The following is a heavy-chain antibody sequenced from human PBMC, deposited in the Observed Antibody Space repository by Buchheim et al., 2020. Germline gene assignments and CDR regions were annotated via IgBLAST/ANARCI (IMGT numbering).Heavy chain of an antibody. D-gene: IGHD1-7*01. V-gene: IGHV3-30*18. Sequence: QVQLVESGGGVVQPGRSLRLSCAASGFTFSSYGMHWVRQAPGKGLEWVAVISYDGSNKYYADSVKGRFTISRDNSKNTLYLQMNSLRAEDTAVYYCAKDHDGTSNMKYSYWGQGTL. J-gene: IGHJ4*02. CDR2: ISYDGSNK. CDR1: GFTFSSYG. CDR3: AKDHDGTSNMKYSY.